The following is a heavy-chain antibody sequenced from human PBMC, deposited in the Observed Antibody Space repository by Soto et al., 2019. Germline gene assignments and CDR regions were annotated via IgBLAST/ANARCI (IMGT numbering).Heavy chain of an antibody. CDR2: ISGSGGST. Sequence: EVQLLESGGGLVQPGGSLRLSCAASGFTFSSYAMSWVRQAPGKGLEWVSAISGSGGSTYYADSVKGRFTIARDNSKNTLELQMNSLRAEDTAVYYCARYYGGNSGGSDAFDIWGQGTMVTVSS. V-gene: IGHV3-23*01. CDR1: GFTFSSYA. CDR3: ARYYGGNSGGSDAFDI. J-gene: IGHJ3*02. D-gene: IGHD4-17*01.